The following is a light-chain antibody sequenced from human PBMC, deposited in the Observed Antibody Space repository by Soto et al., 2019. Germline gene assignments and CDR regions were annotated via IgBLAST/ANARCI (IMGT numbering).Light chain of an antibody. CDR2: GAS. Sequence: EIVLTQSPGTLSLSPGERATLSCRASQSVSSSYLAWYQQKPGQAPRLLIYGASSRATGIPARFSGSGSGTDFTLTISSLEPEDFAVYYCQQRSNWPPCVGGGTKVDIK. CDR3: QQRSNWPPC. J-gene: IGKJ4*01. CDR1: QSVSSSY. V-gene: IGKV3D-20*02.